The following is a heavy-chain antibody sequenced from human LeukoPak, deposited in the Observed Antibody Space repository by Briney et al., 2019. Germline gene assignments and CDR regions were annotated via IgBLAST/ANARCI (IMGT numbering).Heavy chain of an antibody. CDR2: IRSDGTID. Sequence: GGPLRLSCAASGFTFRCFGLHWVRQAPGKGLEWVALIRSDGTIDTYADSVKDRFTISRYNSKSTLYLQMNSLRAEDTAVYYCAKMWGASNHYYYIDVWGEGTTVTVSS. D-gene: IGHD4-11*01. V-gene: IGHV3-30*02. CDR1: GFTFRCFG. CDR3: AKMWGASNHYYYIDV. J-gene: IGHJ6*03.